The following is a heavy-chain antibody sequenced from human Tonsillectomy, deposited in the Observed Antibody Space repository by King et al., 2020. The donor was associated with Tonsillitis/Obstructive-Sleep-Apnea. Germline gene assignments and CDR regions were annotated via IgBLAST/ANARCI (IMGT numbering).Heavy chain of an antibody. CDR2: ISSSGSSI. Sequence: VQLVESGGGLVKPGGSLRLSCAASGFTFSDYYMSWIRQAPGKGLIWVSYISSSGSSIYYADSVKGRFTISRDIAKNSLYLQMNSLRAEDTAVFYCAGGYSSSWSSHYYHYMDVWGKGTTVTVSS. CDR3: AGGYSSSWSSHYYHYMDV. V-gene: IGHV3-11*01. CDR1: GFTFSDYY. D-gene: IGHD6-13*01. J-gene: IGHJ6*03.